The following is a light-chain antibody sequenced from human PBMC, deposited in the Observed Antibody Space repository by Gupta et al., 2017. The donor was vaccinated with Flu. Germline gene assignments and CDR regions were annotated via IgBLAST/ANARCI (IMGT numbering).Light chain of an antibody. CDR3: HQSSNLPWT. CDR2: YAS. J-gene: IGKJ1*01. V-gene: IGKV6-21*01. CDR1: QNIGTS. Sequence: PDFQSVTPKEKVTITCRASQNIGTSLNWYQQKPNQSPKLLIKYASQYCSGVPSRFSGSGSGTDFTLTINNLETEDAATYYCHQSSNLPWTFGQGTKVEIK.